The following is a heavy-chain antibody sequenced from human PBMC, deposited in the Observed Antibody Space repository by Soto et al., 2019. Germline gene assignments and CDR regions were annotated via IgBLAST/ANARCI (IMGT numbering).Heavy chain of an antibody. J-gene: IGHJ6*02. Sequence: EVQLLESGGGLVQPGGSLRLSCAASGFTFSGYAMSWVRQAPGKGLEWVSTISGGATSTSYADSVKGRFTISRDNSKNTLYLQLNSLRVGDTAVYYCTTGVRDSSDSMRLFYYYDMDLWGQGTTVTVSS. V-gene: IGHV3-23*01. CDR2: ISGGATST. CDR1: GFTFSGYA. D-gene: IGHD3-22*01. CDR3: TTGVRDSSDSMRLFYYYDMDL.